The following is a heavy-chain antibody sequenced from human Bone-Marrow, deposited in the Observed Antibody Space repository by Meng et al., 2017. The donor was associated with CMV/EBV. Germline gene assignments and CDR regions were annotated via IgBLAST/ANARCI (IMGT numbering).Heavy chain of an antibody. D-gene: IGHD5-18*01. Sequence: QLQRQESGPGLVKPSETLSLTCTVSGGSISSSSYYWGWIRQPPGKGLEWIGSIYYSGSTYYNPSLKSRVTISVDTSKNQFSLKLSSVTAADTAVYYCARSRKSGYSYVWDYWGQGTLVTVSS. J-gene: IGHJ4*02. V-gene: IGHV4-39*07. CDR1: GGSISSSSYY. CDR2: IYYSGST. CDR3: ARSRKSGYSYVWDY.